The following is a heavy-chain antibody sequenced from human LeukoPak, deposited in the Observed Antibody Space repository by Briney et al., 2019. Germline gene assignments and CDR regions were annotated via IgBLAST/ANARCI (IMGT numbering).Heavy chain of an antibody. D-gene: IGHD6-13*01. CDR1: DASISSGDYS. CDR2: IYHSGST. V-gene: IGHV4-30-2*01. Sequence: SETLSLTCTVSDASISSGDYSWTWIRQPPGKGLEWIGYIYHSGSTYYNPSLKSRVTISVDRSKNQFSLKLSSVTAADTAVYYCARGRNIAAAGKRNWFDPWGQGTLVTVSS. J-gene: IGHJ5*02. CDR3: ARGRNIAAAGKRNWFDP.